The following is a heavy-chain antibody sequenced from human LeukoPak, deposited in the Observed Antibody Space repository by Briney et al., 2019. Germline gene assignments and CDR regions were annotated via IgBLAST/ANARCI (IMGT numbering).Heavy chain of an antibody. J-gene: IGHJ4*02. V-gene: IGHV4-4*07. Sequence: SETLSLTCTVSGGSISSYYWSWIRQPAGKGLEWIGRIYTSGSTNYNPSLKSRVTISVDTSNNQFSLKLSSVTAADTTVYYCARDTFYYGSDYWGQGTLVTVSS. CDR3: ARDTFYYGSDY. D-gene: IGHD3-10*01. CDR2: IYTSGST. CDR1: GGSISSYY.